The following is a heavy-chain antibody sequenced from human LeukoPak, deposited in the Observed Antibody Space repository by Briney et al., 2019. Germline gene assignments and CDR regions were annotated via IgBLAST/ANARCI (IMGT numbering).Heavy chain of an antibody. CDR3: ARDSYGDYERDYFDY. D-gene: IGHD4-17*01. Sequence: GSLRLSCAASGFTFSSHWMSWVRQAPGKGLEWVANIQQDGSDKNYVDSVKGRFTISRDNAKKSLSLQMNSLRAEDTAVYYCARDSYGDYERDYFDYWGQGTLVTVSS. J-gene: IGHJ4*02. CDR2: IQQDGSDK. CDR1: GFTFSSHW. V-gene: IGHV3-7*01.